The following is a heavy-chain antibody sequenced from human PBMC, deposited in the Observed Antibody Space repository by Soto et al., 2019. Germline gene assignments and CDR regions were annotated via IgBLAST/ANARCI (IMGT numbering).Heavy chain of an antibody. D-gene: IGHD2-15*01. CDR1: GYTFTSYE. CDR2: MNPNSGNT. J-gene: IGHJ5*02. Sequence: ASVKVSCKASGYTFTSYEINWVRQATGQGLEWMGWMNPNSGNTGYAQKFQGRVTMTRNTSISTAYMELSSLRSEDTAVYYCARGRIVVVVAATRAFDPWGQGTLVTVSS. CDR3: ARGRIVVVVAATRAFDP. V-gene: IGHV1-8*01.